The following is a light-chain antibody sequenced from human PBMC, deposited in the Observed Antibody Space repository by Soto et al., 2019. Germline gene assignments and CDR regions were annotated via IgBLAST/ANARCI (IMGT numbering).Light chain of an antibody. CDR1: QGISNY. J-gene: IGKJ3*01. Sequence: DIQMTQSPSSLSASVGDRVTITCRASQGISNYLAWYQQKPGKVPKLLIYAASTLQSGVPSRFSSSGSGTYFTITISGLQPEDVATYYCQKYNSAPRTFGPGTKVDIK. V-gene: IGKV1-27*01. CDR3: QKYNSAPRT. CDR2: AAS.